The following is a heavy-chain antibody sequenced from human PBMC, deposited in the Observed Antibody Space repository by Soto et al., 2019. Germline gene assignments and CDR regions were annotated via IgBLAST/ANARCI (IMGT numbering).Heavy chain of an antibody. D-gene: IGHD2-21*02. CDR2: VYDLDGT. CDR3: ATWHLXXXXXXI. Sequence: DVQLVESGGGLIQPGGSLRLSCVASGLTVSGKKYMAWVRQAPGKGPEWVSGVYDLDGTYYADSVRGRFTTSIDSSRTTVYLQMRDXXXXXXXXXFCATWHLXXXXXXIWG. J-gene: IGHJ3*02. CDR1: GLTVSGKKY. V-gene: IGHV3-53*01.